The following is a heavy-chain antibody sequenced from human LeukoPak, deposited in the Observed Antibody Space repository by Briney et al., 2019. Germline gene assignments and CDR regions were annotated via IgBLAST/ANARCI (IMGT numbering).Heavy chain of an antibody. V-gene: IGHV1-69*05. J-gene: IGHJ5*02. Sequence: GASVKVSCKASGGTFSSYAISWVRQAPGQGLEWVGGIIPIFGTANSAQKFQRRVTITTDKSTSTAYMELSSLRSEDTAVYYCPRALGYYYDSSGYRGNWFDPWGQGTLVTVSS. CDR1: GGTFSSYA. CDR2: IIPIFGTA. CDR3: PRALGYYYDSSGYRGNWFDP. D-gene: IGHD3-22*01.